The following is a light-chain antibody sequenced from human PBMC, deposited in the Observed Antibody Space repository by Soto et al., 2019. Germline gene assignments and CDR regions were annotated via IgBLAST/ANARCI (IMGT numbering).Light chain of an antibody. CDR3: QQRNIRPPVT. CDR1: QSIGSY. Sequence: EIVLRKPPATLFLPLGERATLSCRASQSIGSYLAWYQHKLGQPPRLLIYDASNRATGIPVRFSGSGSGTDFTLTINSLEPEDFAVYYCQQRNIRPPVTFGQGTRLEIK. V-gene: IGKV3-11*01. CDR2: DAS. J-gene: IGKJ5*01.